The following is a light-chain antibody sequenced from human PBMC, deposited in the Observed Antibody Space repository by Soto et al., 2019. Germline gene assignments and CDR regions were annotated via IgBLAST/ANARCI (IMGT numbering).Light chain of an antibody. J-gene: IGKJ1*01. CDR1: QGIIND. CDR2: AAS. Sequence: IHMTHSPSSLSASVLYRGTITFLSSQGIINDLCFYQQKPGKAPKRLIYAASSLQSWVPSRFIGSGSGTELTLTISSLQPEDFATYYCLQHNSYPWTFGQATTV. V-gene: IGKV1-17*01. CDR3: LQHNSYPWT.